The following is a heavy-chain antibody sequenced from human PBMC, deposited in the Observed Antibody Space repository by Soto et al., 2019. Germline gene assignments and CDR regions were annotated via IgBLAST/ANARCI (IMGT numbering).Heavy chain of an antibody. CDR1: GGSISSGGYY. V-gene: IGHV4-31*03. CDR3: ARGRALYYFDY. J-gene: IGHJ4*02. CDR2: IYYSGST. Sequence: QVQLQESGPGLVKPSQTLSLTCTVSGGSISSGGYYWSWIRQHPGKGLEWSGYIYYSGSTYYNPSLKSRVTISVDTAKNQFSLKQSSVTAADTAVYYCARGRALYYFDYWGQGTLVTVSS.